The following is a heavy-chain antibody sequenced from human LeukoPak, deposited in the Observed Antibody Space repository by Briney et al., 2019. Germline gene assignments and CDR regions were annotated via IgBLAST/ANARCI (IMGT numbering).Heavy chain of an antibody. Sequence: ASVKVSCKASGYTFTSYDINWVRQATGQGLEWMGWMSPNSGNTGYAQKFQGRVTMTRNTSISTAYMELSSLRSEDTAVYYCARGGRITIFGVVTKYYYYGMDVWGQGTTVTVSS. CDR1: GYTFTSYD. V-gene: IGHV1-8*01. J-gene: IGHJ6*02. CDR2: MSPNSGNT. D-gene: IGHD3-3*01. CDR3: ARGGRITIFGVVTKYYYYGMDV.